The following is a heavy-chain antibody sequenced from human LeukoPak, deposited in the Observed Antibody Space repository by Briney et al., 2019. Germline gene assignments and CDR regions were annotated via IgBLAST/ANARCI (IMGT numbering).Heavy chain of an antibody. CDR1: GFILSNYW. D-gene: IGHD5-12*01. J-gene: IGHJ4*02. CDR2: IKEDGSEK. CDR3: AHPELATTTSDY. Sequence: GGSLRLSCAASGFILSNYWMTWVRQSPGKGLEWVANIKEDGSEKYYVDSVKGRFTISRDNSKNTLYLQMNSLRAEDTAVYYCAHPELATTTSDYWGQGTLVTVSS. V-gene: IGHV3-7*03.